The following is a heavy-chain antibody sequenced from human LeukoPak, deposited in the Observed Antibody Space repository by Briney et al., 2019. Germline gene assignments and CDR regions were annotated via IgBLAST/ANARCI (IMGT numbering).Heavy chain of an antibody. CDR1: GFTFSSYS. J-gene: IGHJ4*02. V-gene: IGHV3-48*02. D-gene: IGHD6-13*01. CDR2: ISSSSSTI. Sequence: GGSLRLSCAASGFTFSSYSMNWVRQAPGKGLEWVSYISSSSSTIYYADSAKGRFTISRDNAKNSLYLQMNSLRDEDTAVYYCARVWGIAAAGGEIEYWGQGTLVTVSS. CDR3: ARVWGIAAAGGEIEY.